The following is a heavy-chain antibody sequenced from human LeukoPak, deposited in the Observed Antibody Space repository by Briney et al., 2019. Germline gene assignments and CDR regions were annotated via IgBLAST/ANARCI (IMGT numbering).Heavy chain of an antibody. Sequence: GASVKVSCKASGYTFICYDMHWVRQAPGQGLEWMGWINPNSGGTNYAQKFQGRVTMTRDTSISTAYMELSRLRSDDTAVYFCAKEMTTMTTQLFGYWGQGTLVTVSS. CDR1: GYTFICYD. CDR3: AKEMTTMTTQLFGY. J-gene: IGHJ4*02. D-gene: IGHD4-17*01. V-gene: IGHV1-2*02. CDR2: INPNSGGT.